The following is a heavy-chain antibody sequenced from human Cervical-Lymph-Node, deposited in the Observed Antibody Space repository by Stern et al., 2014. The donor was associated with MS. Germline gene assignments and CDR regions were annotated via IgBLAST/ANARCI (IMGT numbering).Heavy chain of an antibody. V-gene: IGHV3-13*01. CDR1: GFTFSSYD. D-gene: IGHD2-15*01. CDR2: IGTAGDT. J-gene: IGHJ4*02. CDR3: ARGVGYCSGGSCYFFDY. Sequence: EVQMVESGGGLVQPGGSLRLSCAASGFTFSSYDMHWVRKAKGKVLEWGSAIGTAGDTYYPGSVKGRFTISRENAKNSLYLQMNSLRAGDTAVYYCARGVGYCSGGSCYFFDYWGQGTLVTVSS.